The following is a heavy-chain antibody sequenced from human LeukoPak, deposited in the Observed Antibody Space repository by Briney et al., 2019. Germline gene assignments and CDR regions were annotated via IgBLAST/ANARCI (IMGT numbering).Heavy chain of an antibody. CDR1: GFTFSSYA. D-gene: IGHD3-3*01. V-gene: IGHV3-23*01. J-gene: IGHJ4*02. CDR2: ISGSCGST. CDR3: AKDKTGFWSRGPFDY. Sequence: PGGSLRLSCAASGFTFSSYAMSWVRQAPGKGLEWVSAISGSCGSTYYADSVNGRFTISRDNYKNTLYLQMNSLRAEDTAVYYCAKDKTGFWSRGPFDYWGQGTLVTVSS.